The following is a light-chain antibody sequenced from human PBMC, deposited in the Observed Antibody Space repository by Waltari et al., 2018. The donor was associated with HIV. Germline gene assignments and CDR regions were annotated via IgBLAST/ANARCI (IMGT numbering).Light chain of an antibody. CDR2: KAS. CDR3: LQYEGDTRT. V-gene: IGKV1-5*03. Sequence: DIQMTQSPSTLSASVVARVTITCRATQSVRTSLAWYQQKHGRSPKLLIYKASTLETEVPSRFSGSGSGTEFNLTISGLLSVDFATYYCLQYEGDTRTFGRGTTV. J-gene: IGKJ1*01. CDR1: QSVRTS.